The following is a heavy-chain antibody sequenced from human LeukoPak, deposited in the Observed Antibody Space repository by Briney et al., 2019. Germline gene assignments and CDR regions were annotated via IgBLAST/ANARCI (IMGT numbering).Heavy chain of an antibody. Sequence: SGTLSLTCAVSGGSISSSNWWSWVRQPPGKGLEWIGEIYPSGSTNYNPSLKSRVTISVDKPKNQFSLRLSSVTAADTAVYYCARRKRYYDILTGQTKTYYFDYWGQGTLVTVSS. D-gene: IGHD3-9*01. CDR3: ARRKRYYDILTGQTKTYYFDY. V-gene: IGHV4-4*02. J-gene: IGHJ4*02. CDR2: IYPSGST. CDR1: GGSISSSNW.